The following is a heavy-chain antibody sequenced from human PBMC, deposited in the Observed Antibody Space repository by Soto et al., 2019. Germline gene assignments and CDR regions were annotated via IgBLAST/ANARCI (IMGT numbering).Heavy chain of an antibody. Sequence: QVQLVQSGAEVRKPGSSVKVSCQTSGGTFNNFAFTWVRQAPGQGLEWLGGNMPVFDTTNYAASFQGRITIYADDHRNKVYMEMKPLRFDDTAVYYCATATISPVSATFHHYGMDVWGQGTTVTVSS. V-gene: IGHV1-69*01. CDR2: NMPVFDTT. CDR1: GGTFNNFA. D-gene: IGHD6-25*01. CDR3: ATATISPVSATFHHYGMDV. J-gene: IGHJ6*02.